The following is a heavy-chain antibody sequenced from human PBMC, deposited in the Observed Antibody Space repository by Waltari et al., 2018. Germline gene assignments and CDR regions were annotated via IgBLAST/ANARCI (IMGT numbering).Heavy chain of an antibody. CDR3: VGGVGDAFDI. J-gene: IGHJ3*02. CDR2: IYYSGST. V-gene: IGHV4-59*01. CDR1: GGSISSYY. Sequence: QVQLQESGPGLVKPSETLSLTCTVSGGSISSYYWSWIRQPPGKGLEWIGYIYYSGSTNYNPSLKSRVTISVDTSKNQFSLKRSSVTAADTAVYYCVGGVGDAFDIWGQGTMVTVSS. D-gene: IGHD3-16*01.